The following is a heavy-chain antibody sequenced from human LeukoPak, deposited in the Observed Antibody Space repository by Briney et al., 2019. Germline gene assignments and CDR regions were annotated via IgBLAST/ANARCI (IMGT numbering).Heavy chain of an antibody. CDR2: IDPSDSYT. CDR3: ARGYCSGGSCESFDAFDI. Sequence: GESLKIPCKGSGYSFTSYWISWVRQMPGKGLKWMGRIDPSDSYTNYSPSFQGHVTISADKSISTAYLQWSSLKASDTAMYYCARGYCSGGSCESFDAFDIWGQGTMVTVSS. D-gene: IGHD2-15*01. J-gene: IGHJ3*02. V-gene: IGHV5-10-1*01. CDR1: GYSFTSYW.